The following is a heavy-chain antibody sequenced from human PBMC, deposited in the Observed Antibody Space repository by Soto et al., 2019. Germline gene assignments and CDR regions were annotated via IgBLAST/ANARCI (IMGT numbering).Heavy chain of an antibody. D-gene: IGHD2-2*01. J-gene: IGHJ4*02. Sequence: GSLKISWKHSRYRFTNYSIGWVRQTPGKGLEWIGIIYPGDSDTTYIPSVQGQVTISAHKSINTAYLQSTNLKASDAAMYYCARDCCSSTTCYEFDYWGQGTQVTVSS. CDR3: ARDCCSSTTCYEFDY. CDR1: RYRFTNYS. V-gene: IGHV5-51*01. CDR2: IYPGDSDT.